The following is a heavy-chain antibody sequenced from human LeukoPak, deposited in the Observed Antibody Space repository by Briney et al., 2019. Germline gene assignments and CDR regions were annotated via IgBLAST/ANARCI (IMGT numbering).Heavy chain of an antibody. J-gene: IGHJ4*02. CDR1: DGSITNYD. V-gene: IGHV4-59*01. CDR2: VHYSGST. D-gene: IGHD5-12*01. Sequence: SETLSLTCTVSDGSITNYDWSWVRQPPGKGLEFIGHVHYSGSTNYNPSLKSRVTISVDTSKNQFSLKLSSVTAADTAVYYCARDRGYSGYNDYWGQGTLVTVSS. CDR3: ARDRGYSGYNDY.